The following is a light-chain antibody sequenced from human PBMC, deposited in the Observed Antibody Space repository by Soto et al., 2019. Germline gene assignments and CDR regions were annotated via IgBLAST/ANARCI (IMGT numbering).Light chain of an antibody. CDR3: QQYGTSPRT. CDR1: ESVSSNY. J-gene: IGKJ1*01. V-gene: IGKV3-20*01. Sequence: EIVLTQSPGTMSFSPGERATLSCRATESVSSNYLSWYQQKPGQAPRVLIYGASIRATAIPDRFSGSGAETDFTLTISRLEAEEFAVYYCQQYGTSPRTFGQGTKVEIK. CDR2: GAS.